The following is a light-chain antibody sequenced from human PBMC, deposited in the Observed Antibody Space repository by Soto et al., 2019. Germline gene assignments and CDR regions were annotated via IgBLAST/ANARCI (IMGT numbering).Light chain of an antibody. CDR3: ATWDDSLNVV. V-gene: IGLV1-44*01. J-gene: IGLJ2*01. Sequence: QSALTQSPSASGTPGQRVSISCSGSTSNIGTNTVSWYQHVPGTAPKLLIYSNDQRPSAVPGRFSGSNSGTSASLAISGLLSEDEADYYCATWDDSLNVVFGGGTKLTVL. CDR2: SND. CDR1: TSNIGTNT.